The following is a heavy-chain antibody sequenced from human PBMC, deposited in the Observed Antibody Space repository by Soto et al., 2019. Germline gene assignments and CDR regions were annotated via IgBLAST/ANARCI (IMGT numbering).Heavy chain of an antibody. D-gene: IGHD3-16*01. Sequence: GASVKVSCKASGYTFINYDINWVRQATGQGLEWMGWMNPNSGNTGYVQKFQGRVTMTRNSSISTAYMELSSLRSEDTAVYYCARKIPLGRDYHYGMDVWGQGTTVTVSS. J-gene: IGHJ6*02. CDR1: GYTFINYD. CDR3: ARKIPLGRDYHYGMDV. V-gene: IGHV1-8*01. CDR2: MNPNSGNT.